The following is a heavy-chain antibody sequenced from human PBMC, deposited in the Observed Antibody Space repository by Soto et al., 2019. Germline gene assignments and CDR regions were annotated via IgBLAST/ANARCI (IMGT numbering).Heavy chain of an antibody. CDR3: ARDLRGNYYYYYGMDV. D-gene: IGHD3-16*01. V-gene: IGHV1-18*01. Sequence: GASVKVSCKASGYTFTSYGISWVRQAPGQGLEWMGWISAYNGNTNYAQKLQGRVTMTTDTSTSTAYMELRSLRSDDTAVYYCARDLRGNYYYYYGMDVWGQGTTVTVSS. CDR1: GYTFTSYG. CDR2: ISAYNGNT. J-gene: IGHJ6*02.